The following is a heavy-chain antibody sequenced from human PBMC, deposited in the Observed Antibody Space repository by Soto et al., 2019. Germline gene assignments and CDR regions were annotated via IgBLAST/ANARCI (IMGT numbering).Heavy chain of an antibody. CDR3: AKDSTTVNTSSFDP. CDR2: ISGSGGST. V-gene: IGHV3-23*01. D-gene: IGHD4-17*01. Sequence: HPGGSLRLSCAASGFTFSSYAMSWVRQAPGKGLEGVSAISGSGGSTYYADSVKGRFTISRDNSKNTLYLQMNSLRAEDTAVYYCAKDSTTVNTSSFDPWGQGTLVTVSS. CDR1: GFTFSSYA. J-gene: IGHJ5*02.